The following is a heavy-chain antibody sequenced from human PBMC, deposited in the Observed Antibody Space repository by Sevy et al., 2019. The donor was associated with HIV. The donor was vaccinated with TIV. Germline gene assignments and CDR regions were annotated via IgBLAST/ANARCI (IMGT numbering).Heavy chain of an antibody. V-gene: IGHV4-4*07. Sequence: SETLSLTCTISSGSISSYYWSWIRQPAGKGLEWIGRLYSSVITEYNPSLKSRVTMSLDTSKKQFSLKLSSVTAADTAVYYCARSFPFDYWGQGTLVTVSS. CDR3: ARSFPFDY. J-gene: IGHJ4*02. CDR2: LYSSVIT. CDR1: SGSISSYY.